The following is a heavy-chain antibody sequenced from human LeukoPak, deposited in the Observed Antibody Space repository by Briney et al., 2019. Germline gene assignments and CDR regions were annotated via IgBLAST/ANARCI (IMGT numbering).Heavy chain of an antibody. CDR2: IYYSGST. CDR3: ARGRNNYGGTSEIEY. CDR1: GVSIGSSSYY. Sequence: SETLSLTCTVSGVSIGSSSYYWGWIRQPPGKGLEWIGSIYYSGSTYYNPSLKSRVTISVDTSKNQFLLKLSSVTAADTAVYYCARGRNNYGGTSEIEYWGQGTLVTVS. J-gene: IGHJ4*02. D-gene: IGHD4-23*01. V-gene: IGHV4-39*07.